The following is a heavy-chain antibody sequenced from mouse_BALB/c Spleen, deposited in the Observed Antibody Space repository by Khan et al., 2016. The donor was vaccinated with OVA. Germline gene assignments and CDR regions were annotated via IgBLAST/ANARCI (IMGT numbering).Heavy chain of an antibody. CDR1: GYTFTSYW. Sequence: VQLVESGAELAKPGASVKMSCKASGYTFTSYWMHWVKQRPGQGLEWIGYINPSSGYTEYNQNFKDKVTLTADKSSSTAYMQLSSLTSEDSAVYYCARDRIDYWGQGTTLTVSS. CDR2: INPSSGYT. J-gene: IGHJ2*01. CDR3: ARDRIDY. V-gene: IGHV1-7*01.